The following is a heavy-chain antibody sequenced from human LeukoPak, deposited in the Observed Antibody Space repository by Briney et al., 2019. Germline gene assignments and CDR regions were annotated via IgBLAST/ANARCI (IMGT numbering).Heavy chain of an antibody. Sequence: ASVTVSCKTSGYTFTNYPINWVRQAPGQGLEWMGWVNTNTGNPTYAQGLTGRFVFSSDTSVSTAYLQISSLKAEDTAVYYCVSSDDTSGYFLYWGQGTLVTVSS. J-gene: IGHJ4*02. CDR1: GYTFTNYP. D-gene: IGHD3-22*01. CDR2: VNTNTGNP. V-gene: IGHV7-4-1*02. CDR3: VSSDDTSGYFLY.